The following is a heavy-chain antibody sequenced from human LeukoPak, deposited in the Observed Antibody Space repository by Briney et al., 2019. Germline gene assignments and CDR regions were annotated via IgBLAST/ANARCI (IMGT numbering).Heavy chain of an antibody. CDR3: ARRGLDYYDSSDYYTDAFDI. CDR1: GGTFSSYT. V-gene: IGHV1-69*02. Sequence: ASVKVSCKASGGTFSSYTISWVRQAPGQGLEWMGRIIPILGIANYAQKLQGRVTMTTDTSTSTAYMELRSLRSDDTAVYYCARRGLDYYDSSDYYTDAFDIWGQGTMVTVSS. CDR2: IIPILGIA. D-gene: IGHD3-22*01. J-gene: IGHJ3*02.